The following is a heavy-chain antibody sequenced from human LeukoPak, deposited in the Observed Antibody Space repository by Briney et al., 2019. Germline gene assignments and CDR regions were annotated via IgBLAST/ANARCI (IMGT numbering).Heavy chain of an antibody. CDR1: GFTFSSYA. Sequence: GRSLRLSCAASGFTFSSYAMHWVRQAPGKGLEWVAVISYDGSNKYYADSVKGRFTISRDNSKNTLYLQMNSLRAEDTAVYYCARGYCSGGSCYRGHNWFDPWGQGTLVTVSS. J-gene: IGHJ5*02. CDR2: ISYDGSNK. V-gene: IGHV3-30*04. CDR3: ARGYCSGGSCYRGHNWFDP. D-gene: IGHD2-15*01.